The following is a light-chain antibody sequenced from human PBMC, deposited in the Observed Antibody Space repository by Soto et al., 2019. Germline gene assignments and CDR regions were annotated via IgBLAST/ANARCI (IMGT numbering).Light chain of an antibody. CDR1: QSVSSSY. J-gene: IGKJ1*01. CDR2: GAS. V-gene: IGKV3-20*01. CDR3: QQYGSSRT. Sequence: EIVLTQSPGTLSLSPGERATLSCRASQSVSSSYLAWYQQKPGQAPRLFIYGASSRATGIPDRFSGSGSGTDFTLTISRLEPEDFAVYYCQQYGSSRTFGKGTRWISN.